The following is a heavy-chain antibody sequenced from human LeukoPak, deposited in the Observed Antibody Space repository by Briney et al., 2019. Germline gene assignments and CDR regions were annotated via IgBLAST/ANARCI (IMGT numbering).Heavy chain of an antibody. Sequence: SETLSLTCSISGGSITTHYWSWIRQPPGKGLEWIGYIYHTGINKYNPSLKSRVTISVDTSKKQFSQKLSSVTAADTAVYYCARTAYSSGYFPNWFDSWGQGTLVTVSS. CDR3: ARTAYSSGYFPNWFDS. CDR2: IYHTGIN. D-gene: IGHD3-22*01. V-gene: IGHV4-59*03. J-gene: IGHJ5*01. CDR1: GGSITTHY.